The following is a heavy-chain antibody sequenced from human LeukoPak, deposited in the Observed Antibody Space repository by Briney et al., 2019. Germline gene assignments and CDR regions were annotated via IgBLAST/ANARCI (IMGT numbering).Heavy chain of an antibody. CDR1: GFTFSSYS. V-gene: IGHV3-21*01. D-gene: IGHD2-15*01. CDR3: ARVVALDDAFDI. CDR2: ISSSSSYI. J-gene: IGHJ3*02. Sequence: GGSLRLSCAASGFTFSSYSMNWVRQAPGKGLEWVSSISSSSSYIYYEDSVKGRFTISRDNAKNSLYMQMNSLRAEDTAVYYCARVVALDDAFDIWGQGTMVTVSS.